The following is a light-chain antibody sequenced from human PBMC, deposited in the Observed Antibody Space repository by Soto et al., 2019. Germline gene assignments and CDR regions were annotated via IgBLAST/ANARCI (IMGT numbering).Light chain of an antibody. CDR3: QQYNDYTYT. Sequence: DIQLTQSPSSLSASVGDRVTITCRASQRVDRWLAWYQQKPGQAPKLLISDASTLESGVPSRFSGSGSETEFTLTITSLQPDDFAPYYCQQYNDYTYTFGQGTKVDIK. J-gene: IGKJ1*01. V-gene: IGKV1-5*01. CDR1: QRVDRW. CDR2: DAS.